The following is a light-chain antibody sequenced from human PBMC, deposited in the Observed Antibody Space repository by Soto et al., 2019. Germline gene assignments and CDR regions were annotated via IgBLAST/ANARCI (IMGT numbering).Light chain of an antibody. CDR1: SSDVGGYNY. J-gene: IGLJ2*01. Sequence: QSALTQPPSASGSPGQSVTISCTGTSSDVGGYNYVSWYQQHPGNAPKLMIYDVSKRPSGVPDRFSGSKSGNTASLTVSGLQAEDEADYYCSSYAGSHNVVFGGGTKVTVL. CDR3: SSYAGSHNVV. CDR2: DVS. V-gene: IGLV2-8*01.